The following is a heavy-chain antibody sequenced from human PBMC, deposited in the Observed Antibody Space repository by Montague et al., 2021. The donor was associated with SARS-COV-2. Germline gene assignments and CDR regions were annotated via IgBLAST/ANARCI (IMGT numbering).Heavy chain of an antibody. Sequence: TLSLTCTVSGVSISSGSYYWNWIRQHPGKGLEWIGYIHYSGSTYYTPSLQSRVAISVDTSKNEFSLKMTSVTAADTAVYYCARDGGEGYFFEYWGQGLLVTVSS. CDR1: GVSISSGSYY. CDR3: ARDGGEGYFFEY. V-gene: IGHV4-31*03. D-gene: IGHD2/OR15-2a*01. CDR2: IHYSGST. J-gene: IGHJ4*02.